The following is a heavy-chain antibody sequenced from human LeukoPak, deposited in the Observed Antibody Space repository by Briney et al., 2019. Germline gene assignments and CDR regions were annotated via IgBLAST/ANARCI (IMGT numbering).Heavy chain of an antibody. CDR3: ARMTRGYGAFDV. CDR2: IYFTGST. V-gene: IGHV4-59*01. Sequence: SETLSLTCTGGSISDYYWSWIRQPPWKGLEWIGYIYFTGSTNYNPSLKSRVTISVDTSKNQLSLKMYSVTAADTAVYYCARMTRGYGAFDVWGQGTMVTVSS. CDR1: GSISDYY. J-gene: IGHJ3*01. D-gene: IGHD5-18*01.